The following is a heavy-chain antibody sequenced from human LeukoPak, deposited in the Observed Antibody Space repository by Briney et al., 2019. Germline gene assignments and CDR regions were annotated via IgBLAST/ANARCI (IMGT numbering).Heavy chain of an antibody. D-gene: IGHD1/OR15-1a*01. V-gene: IGHV3-64D*06. CDR1: GFTFSSYA. CDR2: INSDDDST. J-gene: IGHJ4*02. Sequence: GGSLRLSCSASGFTFSSYAMHWVRQAPGKGLEYVSGINSDDDSTSYADSLKDRFTIFRDNSKNTLYLQMSSPKTEDTAVYYCVKDRGGITRDFDYWGQGTLVTVSS. CDR3: VKDRGGITRDFDY.